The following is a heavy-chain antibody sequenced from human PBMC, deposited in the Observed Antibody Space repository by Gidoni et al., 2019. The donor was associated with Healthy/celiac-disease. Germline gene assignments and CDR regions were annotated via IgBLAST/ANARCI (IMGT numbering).Heavy chain of an antibody. CDR2: IYYSGST. Sequence: QVQLQESGPGLVKPSETLSLTCTVSGGSISSYYWSWIRQPPGKGLEWIGYIYYSGSTNSNPSLKSRVTISVDTSKNQFSLKLSSVTAADTAVYYCARKRDYYYYGMDVWGQGTTVTVSS. CDR1: GGSISSYY. CDR3: ARKRDYYYYGMDV. J-gene: IGHJ6*02. V-gene: IGHV4-59*08.